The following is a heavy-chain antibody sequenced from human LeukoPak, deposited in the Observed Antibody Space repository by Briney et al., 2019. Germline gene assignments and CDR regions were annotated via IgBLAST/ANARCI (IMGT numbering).Heavy chain of an antibody. J-gene: IGHJ1*01. V-gene: IGHV3-48*03. CDR3: ARVGGSYGFLSQKPRYFQH. CDR2: ISSSGSTI. CDR1: GFTFGSYE. D-gene: IGHD1-26*01. Sequence: GGSLRLSCAASGFTFGSYEMNWVRQAPGKGLEWVSYISSSGSTIYYADSVTGRFTISRDNAKNSLYLQMNSLRAEDTAVYYCARVGGSYGFLSQKPRYFQHWGQGTLVTVSS.